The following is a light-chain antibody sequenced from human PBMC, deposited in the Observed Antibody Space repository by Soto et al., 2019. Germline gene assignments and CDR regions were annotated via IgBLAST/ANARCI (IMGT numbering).Light chain of an antibody. J-gene: IGKJ1*01. V-gene: IGKV4-1*01. Sequence: DIVMTQSPDSLAVSLGERATINCKSSQSVLYSSNNKNYLAWYQQKPGQPPKLLIYWASTREYGVPDRFSGSWSGTDFTLTISSLHAEDVAVYYCQQYYSTPWTFGQGTKVEIK. CDR3: QQYYSTPWT. CDR1: QSVLYSSNNKNY. CDR2: WAS.